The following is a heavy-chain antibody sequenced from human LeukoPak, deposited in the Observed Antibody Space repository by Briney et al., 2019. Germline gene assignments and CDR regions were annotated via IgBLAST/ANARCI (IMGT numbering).Heavy chain of an antibody. CDR3: ARMSNWLPDY. D-gene: IGHD7-27*01. V-gene: IGHV4-38-2*01. CDR1: GYSISSGYY. Sequence: SETLSPTCAVSGYSISSGYYWGWIQQPPGKGLEWIGSIYHSGSTYYNPSLKSRVTISVDTSKNRFSLKLSSVTAADTAVYYCARMSNWLPDYWGQGTLVTVSS. J-gene: IGHJ4*02. CDR2: IYHSGST.